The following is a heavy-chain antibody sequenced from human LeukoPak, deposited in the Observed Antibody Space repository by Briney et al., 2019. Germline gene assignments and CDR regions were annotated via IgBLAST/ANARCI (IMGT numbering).Heavy chain of an antibody. V-gene: IGHV1-69*06. J-gene: IGHJ4*02. CDR2: IIPIFGTA. D-gene: IGHD3-10*01. Sequence: ASVKVSCKAPGYTFTGYYMHWVRQAPGQGLEWMGGIIPIFGTANYAQKFQGRVTITADKSTSTAYMELSSLRSEDTAVYYCARVKDGSGSYYNAPFDYWGQGTLVTVSS. CDR3: ARVKDGSGSYYNAPFDY. CDR1: GYTFTGYY.